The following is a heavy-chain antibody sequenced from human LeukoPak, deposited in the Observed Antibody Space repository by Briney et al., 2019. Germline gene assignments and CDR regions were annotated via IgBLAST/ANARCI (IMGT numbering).Heavy chain of an antibody. CDR1: GFTFRSYA. Sequence: PGGSLRLSCAASGFTFRSYAMHWARQAPGKGLGWVVVISYDGSNKYYADSVKGRFTISRDNSKNTLYLQMNSLRAEDTAVYYCARGLPTYYYGMDVWGQGTTVTVSS. CDR3: ARGLPTYYYGMDV. V-gene: IGHV3-30-3*01. J-gene: IGHJ6*02. D-gene: IGHD2-21*02. CDR2: ISYDGSNK.